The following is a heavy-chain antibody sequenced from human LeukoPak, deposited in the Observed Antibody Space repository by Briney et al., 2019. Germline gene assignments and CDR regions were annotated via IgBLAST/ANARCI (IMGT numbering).Heavy chain of an antibody. CDR1: GGTFSSYA. Sequence: SVKVSCKAPGGTFSSYAISWVRQAPGQGLEWMGGIIPIFGTANYAQKFQGRVTITADESTSTAYMELSSLRSEDTAVYYCARDTVAGATHPYNWFDPWGQGTLVTVSS. CDR3: ARDTVAGATHPYNWFDP. D-gene: IGHD1-26*01. V-gene: IGHV1-69*13. J-gene: IGHJ5*02. CDR2: IIPIFGTA.